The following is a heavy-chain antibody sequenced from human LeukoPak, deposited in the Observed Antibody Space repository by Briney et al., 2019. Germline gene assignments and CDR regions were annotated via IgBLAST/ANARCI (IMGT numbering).Heavy chain of an antibody. Sequence: GASVKVSCKASGYTFTSYDINWVRQATGQGLEWMGWMNPNSGNTGYAQKFQGRVTMTRNTSISTAYVELSSLRSEDTAVYYCARGHRIAVAGPSPYWGQGTLVTVSS. D-gene: IGHD6-19*01. CDR1: GYTFTSYD. CDR3: ARGHRIAVAGPSPY. CDR2: MNPNSGNT. J-gene: IGHJ4*02. V-gene: IGHV1-8*01.